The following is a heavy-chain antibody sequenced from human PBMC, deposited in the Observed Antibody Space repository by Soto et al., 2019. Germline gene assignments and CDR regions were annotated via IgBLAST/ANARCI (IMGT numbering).Heavy chain of an antibody. Sequence: SETLCLPCTVSCGSISDLGYHWSWIRQPPGRGLEWIGFIYYAGSTKYNPSLNSRVTISVDTSKNQFSLTVTSLTAADTAVYYCARRIVATETFDYWGKGTLVTVSS. D-gene: IGHD5-12*01. CDR1: CGSISDLGYH. CDR3: ARRIVATETFDY. V-gene: IGHV4-61*08. J-gene: IGHJ4*02. CDR2: IYYAGST.